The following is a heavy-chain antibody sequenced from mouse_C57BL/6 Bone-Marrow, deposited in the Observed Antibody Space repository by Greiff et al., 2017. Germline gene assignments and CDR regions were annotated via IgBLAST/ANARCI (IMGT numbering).Heavy chain of an antibody. CDR1: GYTFTSYW. J-gene: IGHJ2*01. D-gene: IGHD2-5*01. CDR3: ARGYSNYYY. CDR2: IYPGSGST. Sequence: QVQLQQPGAELVKPGASVKMSCKASGYTFTSYWITWVKQRPGQGLEWIGDIYPGSGSTNYNEKFKDKATLTADKSSSTAYMQLSSLTSEDSAVYYCARGYSNYYYWGQGTTLTVSS. V-gene: IGHV1-55*01.